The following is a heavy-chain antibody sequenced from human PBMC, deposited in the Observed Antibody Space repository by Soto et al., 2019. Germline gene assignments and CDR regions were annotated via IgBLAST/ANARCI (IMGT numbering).Heavy chain of an antibody. D-gene: IGHD6-25*01. Sequence: GESLKISCNGSGYSFTSYWISWVRQMPGKGLEWMGRIDPSDSYTNYSPSFQGHVTISADKSISTAYLQWSSLKASDTAMYYCARHESGSDAFDIWGQGTMVTVSS. J-gene: IGHJ3*02. CDR2: IDPSDSYT. CDR3: ARHESGSDAFDI. V-gene: IGHV5-10-1*01. CDR1: GYSFTSYW.